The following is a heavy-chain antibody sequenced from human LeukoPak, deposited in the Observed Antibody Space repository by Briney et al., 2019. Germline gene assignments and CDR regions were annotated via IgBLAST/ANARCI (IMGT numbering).Heavy chain of an antibody. CDR1: GGSLSSYY. J-gene: IGHJ3*02. CDR3: AGTIFGVVPSDAFDI. CDR2: IYTSGST. Sequence: PSETLSLTCTVSGGSLSSYYWSWIRQPAGKGLEWIGHIYTSGSTTYNPSLKSRVTMSVDTSKNQFSLKLSSVTAADTAVYYCAGTIFGVVPSDAFDIWGQGTMVTVSS. V-gene: IGHV4-4*07. D-gene: IGHD3-3*01.